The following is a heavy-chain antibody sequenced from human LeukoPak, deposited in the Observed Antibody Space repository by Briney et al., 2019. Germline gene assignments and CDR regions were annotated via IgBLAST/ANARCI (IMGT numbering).Heavy chain of an antibody. Sequence: ASVKVSCKTSVYTFTDYHIHWVRQPPGQGLEGMGCRNPNSGGTKYAQRFQGRVTMTRDTPIATASLELRSLTFDHTAVYYSAREQAVFGIVIASQRYSDVWGRGSLVTVSS. J-gene: IGHJ2*01. V-gene: IGHV1-2*02. CDR2: RNPNSGGT. D-gene: IGHD3-3*01. CDR1: VYTFTDYH. CDR3: AREQAVFGIVIASQRYSDV.